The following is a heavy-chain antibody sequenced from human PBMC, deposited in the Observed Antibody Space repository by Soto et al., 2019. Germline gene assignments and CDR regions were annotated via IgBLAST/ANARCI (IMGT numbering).Heavy chain of an antibody. CDR1: GSTFTSYD. Sequence: ASVKVSCKASGSTFTSYDINWVRQATGHGLEWMGWINPNSGNIGYAQKFQGRVTMTRDTAIRTAYMEVSRLRSDDTAVYYCARGRASGSYYLLDYWGQGTLVTVPS. J-gene: IGHJ4*02. D-gene: IGHD3-10*01. V-gene: IGHV1-8*01. CDR3: ARGRASGSYYLLDY. CDR2: INPNSGNI.